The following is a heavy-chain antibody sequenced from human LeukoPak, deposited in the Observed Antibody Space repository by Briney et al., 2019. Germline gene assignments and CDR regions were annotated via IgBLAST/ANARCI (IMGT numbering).Heavy chain of an antibody. V-gene: IGHV4-39*01. Sequence: SETLSLTCTVSGGSVSTSGYYWGWVRQPPGKGLQWIAGINYSGRTFYNPSVMSRVTISVDTSKNHFSLRLSAVTGADTAVYYCARRREGHNWFDPWGQGTLVTVSS. CDR3: ARRREGHNWFDP. CDR2: INYSGRT. CDR1: GGSVSTSGYY. J-gene: IGHJ5*02.